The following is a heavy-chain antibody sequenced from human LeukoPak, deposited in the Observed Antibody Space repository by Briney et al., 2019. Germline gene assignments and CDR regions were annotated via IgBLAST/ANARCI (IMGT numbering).Heavy chain of an antibody. CDR2: IYSGGST. J-gene: IGHJ2*01. V-gene: IGHV3-53*01. D-gene: IGHD3-22*01. CDR3: ARDGYYDSSGLGGFDI. Sequence: GGSLRLSCAASGFTVISNYMSWVRQAPGKGLEWVSVIYSGGSTYYADSVKGRFTISRDNSKNTLYLQMNSLRAEDTAVYYCARDGYYDSSGLGGFDIWGRGTLVTVSS. CDR1: GFTVISNY.